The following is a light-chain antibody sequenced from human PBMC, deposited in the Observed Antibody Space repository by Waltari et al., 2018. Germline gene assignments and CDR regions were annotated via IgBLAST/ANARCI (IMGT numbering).Light chain of an antibody. CDR2: WAS. J-gene: IGKJ4*01. Sequence: DIVMTQSPDSLAVSLGERATINCKSSQSLFYSSNNKNYLAWYQQKPGQPPKLLISWASTRDSGVPARFSGSGSATDFTLTISTLQAEDVAVYYCQQFFAKPLTFGGGTKVEIK. CDR3: QQFFAKPLT. CDR1: QSLFYSSNNKNY. V-gene: IGKV4-1*01.